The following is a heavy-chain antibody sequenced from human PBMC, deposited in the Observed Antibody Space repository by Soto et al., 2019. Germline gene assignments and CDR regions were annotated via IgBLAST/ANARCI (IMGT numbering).Heavy chain of an antibody. D-gene: IGHD3-16*02. CDR1: GGSISSGDYY. CDR3: ARANYDYVWGSYRYPYYFDY. J-gene: IGHJ4*02. Sequence: QVQLQESGPGLVKPSQTLSLTCTVSGGSISSGDYYWSWIRQPPGKGLEWIGYIYYSGSTYYNPSLKSRVTISVDTSKNHFSLKLSSVTAADTAVYYCARANYDYVWGSYRYPYYFDYWGQGTLVTVSS. CDR2: IYYSGST. V-gene: IGHV4-30-4*01.